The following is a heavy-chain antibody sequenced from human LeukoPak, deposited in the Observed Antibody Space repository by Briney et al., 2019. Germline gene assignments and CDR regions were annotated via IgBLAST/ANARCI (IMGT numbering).Heavy chain of an antibody. CDR2: IYYSGST. CDR3: ARDTEWFGELFGPYGMDV. D-gene: IGHD3-10*01. V-gene: IGHV4-30-4*01. CDR1: GYSISSGYY. Sequence: SETLSLTCTVSGYSISSGYYWSWIRQPPGKGLEWIGYIYYSGSTYYNPSLKSRVTISVDTSKNQFSLKLSSVTAADTAVYYCARDTEWFGELFGPYGMDVWGQGTTVTVSS. J-gene: IGHJ6*02.